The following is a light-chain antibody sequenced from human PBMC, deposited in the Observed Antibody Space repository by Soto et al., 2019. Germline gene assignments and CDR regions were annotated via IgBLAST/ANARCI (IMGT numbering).Light chain of an antibody. CDR2: AAS. CDR1: QSISSY. V-gene: IGKV1-39*01. Sequence: DIQVTQFPTSLSASVEDRVTITCRASQSISSYLNWYQQKPGKAPKLLIYAASSLQSGVPSSFSGSGSGTDFTLTISSLQPEDFATYYCQQSYSTFITFGQGTRLEI. CDR3: QQSYSTFIT. J-gene: IGKJ5*01.